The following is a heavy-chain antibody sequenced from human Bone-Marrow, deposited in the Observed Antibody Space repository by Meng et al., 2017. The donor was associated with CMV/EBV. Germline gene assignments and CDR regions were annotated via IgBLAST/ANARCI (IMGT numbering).Heavy chain of an antibody. CDR2: IWYDGNYE. J-gene: IGHJ6*02. D-gene: IGHD1/OR15-1a*01. CDR1: GFTFSSYS. Sequence: GGSLRLSCAASGFTFSSYSMNWVRQAPGKGLEWVAVIWYDGNYEYYADSVQGRFTISRDNSKNTVHLQMNSLRAEDTAVYYCAKDQQSPFSYYFYGMDVWGQGTTVTVSS. CDR3: AKDQQSPFSYYFYGMDV. V-gene: IGHV3-33*06.